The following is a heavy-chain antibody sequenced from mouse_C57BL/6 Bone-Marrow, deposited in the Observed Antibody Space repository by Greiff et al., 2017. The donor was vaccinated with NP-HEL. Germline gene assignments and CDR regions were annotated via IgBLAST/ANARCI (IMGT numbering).Heavy chain of an antibody. CDR1: GYTFTRYT. CDR2: INPSSGYT. V-gene: IGHV1-4*01. Sequence: QVQLQQSGAELARPGASVKMSCKASGYTFTRYTMHWVKQRPGQGLEWIGYINPSSGYTKYNQKFKDKATLTADKSSSTAYMQLSSLTSEDSAVYYCARRGTTVVADFDVWGTGTTVTVSS. D-gene: IGHD1-1*01. J-gene: IGHJ1*03. CDR3: ARRGTTVVADFDV.